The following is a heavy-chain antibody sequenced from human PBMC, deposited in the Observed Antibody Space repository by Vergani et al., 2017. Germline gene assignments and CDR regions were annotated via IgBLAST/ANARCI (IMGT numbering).Heavy chain of an antibody. CDR3: AKKMAVAADERDS. V-gene: IGHV1-2*02. CDR1: GYTFTAFF. J-gene: IGHJ4*02. CDR2: INPKTGGI. D-gene: IGHD2-15*01. Sequence: QEQLMQSGAEVKKPGDSVKISCEASGYTFTAFFMHWVRQAPGHGLEWMGWINPKTGGINYAQEFQDRVTMTRDTSTSTAYMELRRLTFNDTAVYYCAKKMAVAADERDSWGKGTLVTVPS.